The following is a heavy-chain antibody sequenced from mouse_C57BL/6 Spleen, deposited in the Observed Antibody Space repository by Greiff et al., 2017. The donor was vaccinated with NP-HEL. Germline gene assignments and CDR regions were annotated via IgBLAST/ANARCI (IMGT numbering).Heavy chain of an antibody. Sequence: EVQLVESGEGLVKPGGSLKLSCAASGFTFSSYAMSWVRQTPEKRLEWVAYISSGGDYIYYADTVKGRFTISRDNARNTLYLQMSSLKSEDTAMYYCTREGAYYDYLYYYAMDYWGQGTSVTVSS. V-gene: IGHV5-9-1*02. J-gene: IGHJ4*01. CDR2: ISSGGDYI. CDR3: TREGAYYDYLYYYAMDY. CDR1: GFTFSSYA. D-gene: IGHD2-4*01.